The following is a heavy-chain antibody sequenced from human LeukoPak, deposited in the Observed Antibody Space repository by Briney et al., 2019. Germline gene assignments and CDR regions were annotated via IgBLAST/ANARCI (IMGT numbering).Heavy chain of an antibody. CDR2: INHSGNT. CDR1: GGSFSGYY. V-gene: IGHV4-34*01. CDR3: ARGLLHAWSDP. Sequence: PSETLSLTCAVYGGSFSGYYWSWLRQPPGKGLEWIGEINHSGNTNYNPSLKSRVTISLDTSKNQFSLKLSSVTAADTAVCYCARGLLHAWSDPWGQGTLVTVSS. J-gene: IGHJ5*02.